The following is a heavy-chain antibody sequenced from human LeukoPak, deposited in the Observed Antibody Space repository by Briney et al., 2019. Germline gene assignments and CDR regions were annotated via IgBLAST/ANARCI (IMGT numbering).Heavy chain of an antibody. J-gene: IGHJ2*01. Sequence: SETLTLTCTVSGGSISSNYWSWIRQPPGKGLEWIGYIYYSGSTNYNPSLKSRVTISVDTSKNHFSLKLSSVTAADTAVYYCATKKSYYDSSGNYWYFDLWGRGTLVTVSS. CDR2: IYYSGST. V-gene: IGHV4-59*01. D-gene: IGHD3-22*01. CDR3: ATKKSYYDSSGNYWYFDL. CDR1: GGSISSNY.